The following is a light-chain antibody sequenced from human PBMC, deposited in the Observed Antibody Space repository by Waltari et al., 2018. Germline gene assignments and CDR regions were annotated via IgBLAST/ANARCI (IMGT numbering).Light chain of an antibody. CDR2: YAN. Sequence: EIVMTQSPVTMSVSPGDGVTLSCTASERVGTDVAWYRHKPGPPPRPLIYYANARATGVPARIIGSGSGTDFTLTISSLEPEDFVLYYCQQSRQWPRRTFGQGTKLEI. V-gene: IGKV3D-15*01. J-gene: IGKJ2*01. CDR1: ERVGTD. CDR3: QQSRQWPRRT.